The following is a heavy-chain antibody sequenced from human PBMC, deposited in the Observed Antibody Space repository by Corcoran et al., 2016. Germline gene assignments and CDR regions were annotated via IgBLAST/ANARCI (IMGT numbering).Heavy chain of an antibody. Sequence: QVQLVQSGTEVKKAGSSVRVSCKASGGSFSNYAISWVRHAPGQGLEWIGGIIPIFGTATYAQKFQGRITIIADKSTNTAYMELCSLTSEDTDLYYCARGEGNWNNYAHWGQGTLFTVSS. CDR1: GGSFSNYA. CDR3: ARGEGNWNNYAH. J-gene: IGHJ4*02. D-gene: IGHD1-20*01. CDR2: IIPIFGTA. V-gene: IGHV1-69*06.